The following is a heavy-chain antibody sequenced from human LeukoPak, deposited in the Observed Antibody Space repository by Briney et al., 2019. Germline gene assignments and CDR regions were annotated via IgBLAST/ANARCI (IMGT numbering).Heavy chain of an antibody. D-gene: IGHD1-26*01. V-gene: IGHV4-38-2*02. Sequence: SETLSLTCTVSGYSISSGYYWGWIRQPPGKGLEWIGSIYHSGSTHYNPSLKSRVTISVDTSKNQFSLKLSSVTAADTAVYYCARSKAGWDGYFDYWGQGTLVTVSS. CDR2: IYHSGST. J-gene: IGHJ4*02. CDR3: ARSKAGWDGYFDY. CDR1: GYSISSGYY.